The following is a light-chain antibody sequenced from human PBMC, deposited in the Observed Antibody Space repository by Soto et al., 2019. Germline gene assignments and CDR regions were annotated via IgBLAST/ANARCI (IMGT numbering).Light chain of an antibody. Sequence: EIVLTQSPATLSLSPGERANLSCRASQSVSFYLGWYQQKPGQAPRLLIYDTSNRATGVPARFSGSGSGTDFNLIMSSLGTEDFAVYHCQQRRDWPWTFGQGTKVEIK. J-gene: IGKJ1*01. V-gene: IGKV3-11*01. CDR2: DTS. CDR3: QQRRDWPWT. CDR1: QSVSFY.